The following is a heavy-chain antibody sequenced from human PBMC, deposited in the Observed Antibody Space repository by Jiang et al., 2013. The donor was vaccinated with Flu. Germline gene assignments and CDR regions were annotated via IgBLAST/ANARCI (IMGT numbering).Heavy chain of an antibody. V-gene: IGHV6-1*01. Sequence: QTLSLTCAISGDSVSSNSAAWNWIRQSPSRGLEWLGRTYYRSKWYNEYAVYVKSRITINADTSKNQFSLQLNSVTPEDTAVYYCARAPYYYGSGSQGNFFDYWGQGTLVTVSS. CDR2: TYYRSKWYN. CDR1: GDSVSSNSAA. J-gene: IGHJ4*02. D-gene: IGHD3-10*01. CDR3: ARAPYYYGSGSQGNFFDY.